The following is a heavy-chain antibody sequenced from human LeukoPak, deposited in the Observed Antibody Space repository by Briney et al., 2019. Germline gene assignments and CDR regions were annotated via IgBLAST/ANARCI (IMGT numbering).Heavy chain of an antibody. D-gene: IGHD5-12*01. CDR1: GFSLSTRGMR. Sequence: SGPTLVNPTQTLTLTCTFSGFSLSTRGMRVSWIRQPPGKALEGLARIDWDDDKFYSTSLKTRLTISKDTSKNQVVLTMTNMDPVDTAIYYCARGYSGYADFDYWGQGTLVTVSS. CDR3: ARGYSGYADFDY. CDR2: IDWDDDK. J-gene: IGHJ4*02. V-gene: IGHV2-70*04.